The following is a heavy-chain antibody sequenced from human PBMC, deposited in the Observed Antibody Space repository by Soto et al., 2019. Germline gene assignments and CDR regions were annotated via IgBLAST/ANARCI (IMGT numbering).Heavy chain of an antibody. J-gene: IGHJ4*02. CDR1: GYIFTTYW. CDR3: ARQIYDSDTGPNFQYYFDS. Sequence: PGESLKISCKVSGYIFTTYWITWVRQKPGKGLEWMGRIDPSDSQTYYSPSFRGHVTISVTKSITTVFLQWSSLRASDTAMYYCARQIYDSDTGPNFQYYFDSWCQGTPVTVSS. CDR2: IDPSDSQT. D-gene: IGHD3-22*01. V-gene: IGHV5-10-1*01.